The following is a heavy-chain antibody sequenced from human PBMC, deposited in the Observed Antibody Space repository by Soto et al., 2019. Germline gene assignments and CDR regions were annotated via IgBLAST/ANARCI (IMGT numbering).Heavy chain of an antibody. CDR1: GGSVRISY. V-gene: IGHV4-59*08. CDR2: IYYSGST. D-gene: IGHD5-18*01. Sequence: PSVTLSLPWTVAGGSVRISYWGWIRKPPGKGLEGIGYIYYSGSTNYNPSLKSRVTISVDTSKNQISLKLSSVTAADTAVYYCARRYGSCFDYWGQGTLVTVSS. J-gene: IGHJ4*02. CDR3: ARRYGSCFDY.